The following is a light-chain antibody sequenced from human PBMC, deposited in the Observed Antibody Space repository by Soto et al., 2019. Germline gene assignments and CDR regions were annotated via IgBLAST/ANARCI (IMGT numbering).Light chain of an antibody. CDR3: SSYTSSSTRV. V-gene: IGLV2-14*01. CDR1: SSDVGGYNY. CDR2: DVS. J-gene: IGLJ1*01. Sequence: QSALTQPASVSGSPGQLITISCTGTSSDVGGYNYVSWYQQHPGKAPKLMIYDVSNRPSGVSNRFSASKSGNTASLTISGLQAEDEADYYCSSYTSSSTRVFGTGTKVTVL.